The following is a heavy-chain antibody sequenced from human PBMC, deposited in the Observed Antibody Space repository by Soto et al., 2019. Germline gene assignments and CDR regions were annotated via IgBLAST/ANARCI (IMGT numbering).Heavy chain of an antibody. J-gene: IGHJ6*02. CDR3: ARFSGGSYNTYYFYYGMDV. Sequence: ASVKVSCKASGYTFTSYGSSWVRQAPGRGLDWMGWISAYNGNTKYAQDLQGRVTMTTDTSTSTAYMELRSLRSDDTAMYYCARFSGGSYNTYYFYYGMDVWGQGTTVTVSS. CDR1: GYTFTSYG. D-gene: IGHD2-15*01. CDR2: ISAYNGNT. V-gene: IGHV1-18*04.